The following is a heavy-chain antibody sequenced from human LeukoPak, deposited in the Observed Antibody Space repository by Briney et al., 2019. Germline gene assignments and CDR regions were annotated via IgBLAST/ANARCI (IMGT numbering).Heavy chain of an antibody. CDR3: ARELRNTVTEYYFDY. D-gene: IGHD4-17*01. V-gene: IGHV1-69*13. CDR2: IIPIFGTA. CDR1: GGTFSSYA. J-gene: IGHJ4*02. Sequence: SVKVSYKASGGTFSSYAISWVRQAPGQGLEWMGGIIPIFGTANYAQKFQGRVTITADESTSTAYMELSSLRSEDTAVYYCARELRNTVTEYYFDYWGQGTLVTVSS.